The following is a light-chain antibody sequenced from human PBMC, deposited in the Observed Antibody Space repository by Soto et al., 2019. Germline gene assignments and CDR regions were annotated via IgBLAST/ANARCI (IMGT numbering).Light chain of an antibody. CDR2: NNN. V-gene: IGLV1-44*01. CDR3: AAWADSLTCPV. Sequence: QSVLTQPRSASGTPGQTVIISCSGIRSDIGSNSVNWYQHLPGTAPKLLIYNNNQRPSGVPDRFSGSKSGTSASLAISGPQSEDEADYYCAAWADSLTCPVFGTGTKVTVL. CDR1: RSDIGSNS. J-gene: IGLJ1*01.